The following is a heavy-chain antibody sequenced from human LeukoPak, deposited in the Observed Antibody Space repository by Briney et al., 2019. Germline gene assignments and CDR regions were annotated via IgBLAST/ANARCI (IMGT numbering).Heavy chain of an antibody. Sequence: PGGSLRLSCAASGFTFSSYSMNWVRQAPGKGLEWVLYISSSSSTIYHADSVKGRFTISRDNAKNSLYLQMDSLRAEGTAVYYCARDSRAQYDYVWGSYFDYWGQGTLVTVSS. CDR3: ARDSRAQYDYVWGSYFDY. CDR2: ISSSSSTI. D-gene: IGHD3-16*01. J-gene: IGHJ4*02. CDR1: GFTFSSYS. V-gene: IGHV3-48*04.